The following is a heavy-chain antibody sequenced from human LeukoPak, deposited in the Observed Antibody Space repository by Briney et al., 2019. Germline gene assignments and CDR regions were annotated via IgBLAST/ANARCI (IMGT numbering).Heavy chain of an antibody. CDR2: ISYDGSNK. J-gene: IGHJ6*02. Sequence: PGGSLRLSCAASGFTFSSYGMHRVRQAPGKGLEWVAVISYDGSNKYYAGSVKGRFTISRDNSKNTLYLQMNSLRAEDTAVYYCARGSSTSCGGICYYYYGMDVWGQGTTVTVSS. CDR1: GFTFSSYG. V-gene: IGHV3-30*03. D-gene: IGHD2-2*01. CDR3: ARGSSTSCGGICYYYYGMDV.